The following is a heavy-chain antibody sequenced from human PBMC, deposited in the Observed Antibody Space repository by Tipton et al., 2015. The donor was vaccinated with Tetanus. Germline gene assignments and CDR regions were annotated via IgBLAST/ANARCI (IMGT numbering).Heavy chain of an antibody. CDR1: GASLRNSY. V-gene: IGHV4-59*01. CDR3: TRERLDSSGWFSQHFFDS. CDR2: VDNKGST. J-gene: IGHJ4*02. D-gene: IGHD6-19*01. Sequence: TLSLTCTVSGASLRNSYWSWIRQSPGKGLEWIGYVDNKGSTNYNPSFESRVTISLATSKNQLSLRLSSVTPEDTAIYFCTRERLDSSGWFSQHFFDSWGRGIVVTVSS.